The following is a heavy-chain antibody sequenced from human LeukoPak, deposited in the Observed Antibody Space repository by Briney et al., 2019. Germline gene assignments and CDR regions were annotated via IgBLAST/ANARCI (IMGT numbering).Heavy chain of an antibody. V-gene: IGHV4-39*01. D-gene: IGHD3-10*01. J-gene: IGHJ4*02. CDR1: GGSISSSIYY. CDR3: ARLFAGSSIDY. CDR2: IYYSGST. Sequence: SETLSLTCTVSGGSISSSIYYWGWIRQPPGKGLEWIGSIYYSGSTYYNPSLKSRVTISVDTSKNQFSLKLSSVTAADTAVYYCARLFAGSSIDYWGQGTLVTVSS.